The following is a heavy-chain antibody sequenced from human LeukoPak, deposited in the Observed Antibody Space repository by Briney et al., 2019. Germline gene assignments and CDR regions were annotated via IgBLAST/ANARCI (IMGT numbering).Heavy chain of an antibody. J-gene: IGHJ4*02. CDR2: ISSGGSTI. Sequence: GGSLRLSCAASGFTFSSYEMNWVRQAPGKGLEWVSYISSGGSTIYYADSVKGRFTISRDNAKNSLYLQMNSLRAEDTAVYYCARFHYDILTGYGDFDYWGQGTLVTVS. V-gene: IGHV3-48*03. CDR1: GFTFSSYE. CDR3: ARFHYDILTGYGDFDY. D-gene: IGHD3-9*01.